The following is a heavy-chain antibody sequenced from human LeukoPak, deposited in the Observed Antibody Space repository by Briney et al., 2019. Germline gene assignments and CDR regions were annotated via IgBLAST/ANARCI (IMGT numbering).Heavy chain of an antibody. CDR2: INPNSGGS. V-gene: IGHV1-2*02. J-gene: IGHJ4*02. CDR3: ARGSTVTAFSEIYLDN. D-gene: IGHD2-21*02. Sequence: ASVKVSCKASGYTFTAYYIHWVRQAPGQGLEWMGWINPNSGGSKCAQNFQGRATMTRDTSISTVYMELSKERTDDTAVYFCARGSTVTAFSEIYLDNWGQGTLVTVSS. CDR1: GYTFTAYY.